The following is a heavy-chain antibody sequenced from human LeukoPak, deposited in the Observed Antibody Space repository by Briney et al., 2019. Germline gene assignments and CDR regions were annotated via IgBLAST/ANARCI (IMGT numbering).Heavy chain of an antibody. D-gene: IGHD3-16*02. J-gene: IGHJ4*02. CDR1: GFSFDDYS. CDR3: TKDVADYVWGDYRHFDM. Sequence: GGSLRLSCAASGFSFDDYSMHWVRQSPRKGLEWVAGITWNSDFTALADSVKGRFTISRDNANNSVYLHMNTLTPDDTAVYYCTKDVADYVWGDYRHFDMWGQGTLVTVSA. V-gene: IGHV3-9*01. CDR2: ITWNSDFT.